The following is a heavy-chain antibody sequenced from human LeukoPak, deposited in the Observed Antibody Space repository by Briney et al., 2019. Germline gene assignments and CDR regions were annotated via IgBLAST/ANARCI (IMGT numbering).Heavy chain of an antibody. J-gene: IGHJ4*02. CDR1: GYTFTGYY. CDR3: ARVWLKYSGSPSVAY. CDR2: INPNSGGT. Sequence: GASVKVSCKASGYTFTGYYMHWVRQAPGQGLEWMGWINPNSGGTNYAQKFQGRVTMTRDTSISTAFMELSRLRSDDTAVYYCARVWLKYSGSPSVAYWGQGTLVAVSS. D-gene: IGHD1-26*01. V-gene: IGHV1-2*02.